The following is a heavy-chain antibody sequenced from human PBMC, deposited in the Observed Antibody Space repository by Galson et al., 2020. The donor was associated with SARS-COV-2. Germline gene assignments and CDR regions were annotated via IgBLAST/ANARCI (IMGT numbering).Heavy chain of an antibody. CDR2: IGTAGDT. J-gene: IGHJ6*03. Sequence: GESLKISCAASGFTFSSYDMHWVRQATGKGLEWVSAIGTAGDTYYPGSVKGRFTISRENAKNSLYLQMNSLRAGDTAVYYCARGHQLLFRGYYYYYMDVWGKGTTVTVSS. CDR1: GFTFSSYD. V-gene: IGHV3-13*01. D-gene: IGHD2-2*01. CDR3: ARGHQLLFRGYYYYYMDV.